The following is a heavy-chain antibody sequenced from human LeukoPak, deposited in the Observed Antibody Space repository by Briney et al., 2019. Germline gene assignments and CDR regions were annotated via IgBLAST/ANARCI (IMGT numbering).Heavy chain of an antibody. Sequence: PSETLSLTCAVYGGSFSGYYWSWIRQPPGKGLEWIGEINHSGSTNYNPSLKSRVTISVDTSKNQFSLKLSSVTAADTAVYYCAIRGYDFRSGLKPYNWFDPWGQGTLVTVSS. CDR1: GGSFSGYY. V-gene: IGHV4-34*01. D-gene: IGHD3-3*01. CDR3: AIRGYDFRSGLKPYNWFDP. J-gene: IGHJ5*02. CDR2: INHSGST.